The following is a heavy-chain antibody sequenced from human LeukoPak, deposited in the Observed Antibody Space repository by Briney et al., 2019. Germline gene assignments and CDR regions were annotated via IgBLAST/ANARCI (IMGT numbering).Heavy chain of an antibody. CDR3: ARDRYYYDSRGYSLDY. D-gene: IGHD3-22*01. Sequence: GGSLRLSCAASGFTFSSYEMNWVRQAPGKGLEWVSSISSSSGYIYYADSVKGRFTISRDNAKNSLYLQMNSLKAEDTAVYYCARDRYYYDSRGYSLDYWGQGTLVTVSS. CDR2: ISSSSGYI. CDR1: GFTFSSYE. V-gene: IGHV3-21*01. J-gene: IGHJ4*02.